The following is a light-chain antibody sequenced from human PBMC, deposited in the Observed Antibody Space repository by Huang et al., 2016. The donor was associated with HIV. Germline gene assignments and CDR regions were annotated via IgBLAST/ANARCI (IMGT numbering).Light chain of an antibody. CDR1: QSVTS. V-gene: IGKV3-15*01. CDR2: GAS. Sequence: EIVMTQSPATLSVSPGERATLSCRASQSVTSLAWYQQKPGQTPRLLIYGASTRANGIPARFIGSGSGTDCTLTISSLQSEDFAVYYCQQYNNWPSITFGQGTRLEIK. CDR3: QQYNNWPSIT. J-gene: IGKJ5*01.